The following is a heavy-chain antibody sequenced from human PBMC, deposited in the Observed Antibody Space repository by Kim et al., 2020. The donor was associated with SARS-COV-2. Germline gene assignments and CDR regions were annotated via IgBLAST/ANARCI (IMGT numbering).Heavy chain of an antibody. CDR3: ARVAGSTWYDFFDY. CDR2: IKQDGTEK. J-gene: IGHJ4*02. D-gene: IGHD6-13*01. V-gene: IGHV3-7*01. CDR1: GFTFSTYW. Sequence: GGSLRLSCAASGFTFSTYWMSWVRQAPGKGLEWVANIKQDGTEKYYLDSVKGRFTISRDNARNSLYLQMYSLRAEDTAVYYCARVAGSTWYDFFDYWGQG.